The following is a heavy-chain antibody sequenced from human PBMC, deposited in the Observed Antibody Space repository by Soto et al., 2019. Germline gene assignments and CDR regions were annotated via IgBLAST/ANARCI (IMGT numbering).Heavy chain of an antibody. CDR1: GGSFSGYY. CDR3: ARDKITGLFDY. V-gene: IGHV4-34*01. Sequence: QVQLQQWGAGLLKPSETLSLTCAVYGGSFSGYYWTWIRQPPGTGLEWIGEINHIGSTNCNPSLKSRVTISVDTSMNQFSLKLTSGTAADTAVYYCARDKITGLFDYWGQGTLVTVSS. CDR2: INHIGST. J-gene: IGHJ4*02. D-gene: IGHD2-8*02.